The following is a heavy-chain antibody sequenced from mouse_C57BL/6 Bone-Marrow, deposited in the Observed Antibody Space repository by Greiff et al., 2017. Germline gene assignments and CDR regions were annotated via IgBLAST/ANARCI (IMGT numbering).Heavy chain of an antibody. Sequence: EVMLVESGGDFVKPGGSLKLSCAVSGFTFSSYGMSWVRQTPDKRLEWVATISSGGSYTYYPDCVKGGFTISRDNAKNSLYLQMSSLKSENTAMYYCARHKSNCVPWYFDVWGTGTTVTVSS. CDR1: GFTFSSYG. CDR3: ARHKSNCVPWYFDV. CDR2: ISSGGSYT. J-gene: IGHJ1*03. D-gene: IGHD2-5*01. V-gene: IGHV5-6*02.